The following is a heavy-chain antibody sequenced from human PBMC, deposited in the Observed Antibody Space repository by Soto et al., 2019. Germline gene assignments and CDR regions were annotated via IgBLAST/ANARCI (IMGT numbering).Heavy chain of an antibody. CDR1: GFTLSNAW. V-gene: IGHV3-15*01. CDR2: IKNKFEGATT. Sequence: EVQLVESGGGLVKPGGSLRLSCAASGFTLSNAWVSWVRQAPGKGLEWVGRIKNKFEGATTDYAAPVKGRFTISRDDSKNMLYLQMSSLITDDTAVYYSAPDWNIDYWGQGTLVPVSS. D-gene: IGHD1-1*01. J-gene: IGHJ4*02. CDR3: APDWNIDY.